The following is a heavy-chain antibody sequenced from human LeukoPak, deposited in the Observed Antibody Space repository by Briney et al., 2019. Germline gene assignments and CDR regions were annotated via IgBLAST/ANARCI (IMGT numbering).Heavy chain of an antibody. D-gene: IGHD1-26*01. V-gene: IGHV3-21*01. CDR1: GFTFSSYS. CDR3: ARVNPRPIVGAVDY. CDR2: ISSGSSYI. Sequence: SGGSLRLSCAASGFTFSSYSMNWVRQAPGKGLEWVSSISSGSSYIYYADSVKGRFTISRDNAKNSLYLQMNSLRAEDTAVYYCARVNPRPIVGAVDYWGQGTLVTVSS. J-gene: IGHJ4*02.